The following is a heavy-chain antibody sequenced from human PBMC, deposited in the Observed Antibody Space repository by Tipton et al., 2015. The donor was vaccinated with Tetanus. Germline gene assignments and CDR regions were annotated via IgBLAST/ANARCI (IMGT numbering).Heavy chain of an antibody. CDR2: ISYDGSNK. J-gene: IGHJ4*02. Sequence: SLRLSCAASGFTFSSYAMHWVRQAPGKGLEWVAVISYDGSNKYYADSVKGRFTISRDNSKNTLYLQMNSLRAEDTAVYYCARDLRTSHSIGNYYFDYWGQGTLVTVSS. CDR3: ARDLRTSHSIGNYYFDY. D-gene: IGHD2-2*01. V-gene: IGHV3-30-3*01. CDR1: GFTFSSYA.